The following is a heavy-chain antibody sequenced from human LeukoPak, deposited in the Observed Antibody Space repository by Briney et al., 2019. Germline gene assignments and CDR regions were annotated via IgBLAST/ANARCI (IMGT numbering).Heavy chain of an antibody. CDR2: INTDGSST. V-gene: IGHV3-74*01. CDR1: GFTFSSYW. Sequence: GGSLRLSCAASGFTFSSYWMHWVRQAPGKGLVWVSRINTDGSSTSYADSVKGRFTISRDNAKNTPYLQMNSLRAEDTAVYYCARDRTPYYYDSSGYCWGQGTLVTVSS. CDR3: ARDRTPYYYDSSGYC. D-gene: IGHD3-22*01. J-gene: IGHJ4*02.